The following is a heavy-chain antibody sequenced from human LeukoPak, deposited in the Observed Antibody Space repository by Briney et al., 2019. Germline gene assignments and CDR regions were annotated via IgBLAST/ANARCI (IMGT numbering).Heavy chain of an antibody. CDR2: IYYSGST. D-gene: IGHD3-22*01. J-gene: IGHJ4*02. CDR1: GGSISSGGYY. CDR3: ARLGYYYDSSGYYSGYFDY. V-gene: IGHV4-31*03. Sequence: PSQTLSLTCTVSGGSISSGGYYWSWIRQHPGKGLEWIGYIYYSGSTYYNPSLKSRVTISVDTSKNQFSLKLSSVTAADTAVYYCARLGYYYDSSGYYSGYFDYWGQGTLVTVSS.